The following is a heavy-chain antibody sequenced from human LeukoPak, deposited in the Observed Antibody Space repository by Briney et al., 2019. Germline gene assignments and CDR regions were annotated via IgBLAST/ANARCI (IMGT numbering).Heavy chain of an antibody. CDR1: GFTFGTYA. CDR3: AKGVDGASGTKIGYFQH. CDR2: ISGSGGSR. D-gene: IGHD1-26*01. Sequence: GGSLRLSCAASGFTFGTYAMTWVRQAPGKGLEWVSAISGSGGSRYYADSVKGRFTISRDNSKNTLYLQMNSLRAEDTAVYYCAKGVDGASGTKIGYFQHWGQGTLVTVSS. J-gene: IGHJ1*01. V-gene: IGHV3-23*01.